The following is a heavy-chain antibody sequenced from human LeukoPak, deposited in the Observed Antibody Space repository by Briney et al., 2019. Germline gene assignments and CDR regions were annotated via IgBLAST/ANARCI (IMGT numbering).Heavy chain of an antibody. D-gene: IGHD3-3*01. J-gene: IGHJ4*02. Sequence: PSQTLSLTCTVSGGSISSGDCYWSWIRQPPGQGLEWIGYIYYSGSISYNPSLKSRVNISLDTSNNQFSLKLSSVTAADTAVYYCAKDSDFWSGSYFFDYWGQGTLVTVSS. CDR3: AKDSDFWSGSYFFDY. CDR1: GGSISSGDCY. CDR2: IYYSGSI. V-gene: IGHV4-30-4*08.